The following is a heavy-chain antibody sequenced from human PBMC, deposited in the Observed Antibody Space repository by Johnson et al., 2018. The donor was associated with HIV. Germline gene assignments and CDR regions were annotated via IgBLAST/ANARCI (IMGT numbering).Heavy chain of an antibody. CDR1: GFTFSDYY. J-gene: IGHJ3*02. D-gene: IGHD2-2*01. V-gene: IGHV3-11*01. Sequence: QVQLVESGGGVVQPGRSLRLSCAASGFTFSDYYMSWIRQAPGKGLEWVSYISSSGSPIYYADSVKGRFTISRDNAKNSLYLQMNSLRAEDTALYYCARDGAGCSSTSCPDAFDIWGQGTMVTVSS. CDR3: ARDGAGCSSTSCPDAFDI. CDR2: ISSSGSPI.